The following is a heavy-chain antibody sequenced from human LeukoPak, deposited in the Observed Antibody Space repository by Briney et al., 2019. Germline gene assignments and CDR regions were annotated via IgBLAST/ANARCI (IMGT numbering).Heavy chain of an antibody. J-gene: IGHJ4*02. V-gene: IGHV3-64*01. CDR1: GFTFSSYA. CDR3: ARVGASSGWSYYFDS. CDR2: ISSNGGST. Sequence: GGSLRLSCAASGFTFSSYAMHWVRQAPGKGLEYVSGISSNGGSTYYANPVKGRFTISRDKSKNTLYLQMGSLRAEDMAVYYCARVGASSGWSYYFDSWGQGTLVTVSS. D-gene: IGHD6-19*01.